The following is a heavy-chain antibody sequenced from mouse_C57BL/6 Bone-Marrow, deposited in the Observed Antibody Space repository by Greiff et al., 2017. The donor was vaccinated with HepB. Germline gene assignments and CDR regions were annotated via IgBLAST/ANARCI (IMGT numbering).Heavy chain of an antibody. J-gene: IGHJ3*01. V-gene: IGHV5-4*01. CDR2: ISDGGSYT. Sequence: EVQGVESGGGLVKPGGSLKLSCAASGFTFSSYAMSWVRQTPEKRLEWVATISDGGSYTYYPDNVKGRFTISRDNAKNNLYLQMSHLKSEDTAMYYCARGRIYYYGSSLFAYWGQGTLVTVSA. D-gene: IGHD1-1*01. CDR1: GFTFSSYA. CDR3: ARGRIYYYGSSLFAY.